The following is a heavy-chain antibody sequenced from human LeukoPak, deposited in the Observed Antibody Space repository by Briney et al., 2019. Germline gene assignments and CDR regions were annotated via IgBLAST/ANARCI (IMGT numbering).Heavy chain of an antibody. CDR1: GYTFTSYD. CDR2: MNPNSGNT. J-gene: IGHJ4*02. D-gene: IGHD3-9*01. V-gene: IGHV1-8*01. Sequence: ASVKVSCKASGYTFTSYDINWVRQATGQGLEWMGWMNPNSGNTGYAQKFQGRVTVTRNTSISTAYMELSSLRSEDTAVYYCARVPHLRYFDWLDDYWGQGTLVTVSS. CDR3: ARVPHLRYFDWLDDY.